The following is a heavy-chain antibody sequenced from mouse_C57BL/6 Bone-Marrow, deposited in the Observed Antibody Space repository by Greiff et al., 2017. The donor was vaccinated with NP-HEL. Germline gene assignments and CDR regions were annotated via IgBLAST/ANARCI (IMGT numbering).Heavy chain of an antibody. CDR3: ARGDYYGSSRYAMDY. CDR1: GYTFTSYW. Sequence: QVQLQQPGAELVRPGTSVKLSCKASGYTFTSYWMHWVKQRPGQGLEWIGVIDPSDSYTNYNQKFKGKATLTVDTSSSTAYMQLSSLPSEDSAVYYCARGDYYGSSRYAMDYWGQGTSVTVSS. CDR2: IDPSDSYT. D-gene: IGHD1-1*01. V-gene: IGHV1-59*01. J-gene: IGHJ4*01.